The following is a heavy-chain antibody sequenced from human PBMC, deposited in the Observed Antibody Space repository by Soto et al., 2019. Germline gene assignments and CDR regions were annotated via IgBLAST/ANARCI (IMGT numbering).Heavy chain of an antibody. J-gene: IGHJ4*02. CDR2: IYYSGST. Sequence: SETLSLTCAVSGGSISSGGYSWSWIRQPPGKGLEWIGYIYYSGSTNYNPSLKSRVTISVDTSKNQFSLKLSSVTAADTAVYYCARVRKTYYYGSTFDYWGQGTLVTVSS. CDR1: GGSISSGGYS. CDR3: ARVRKTYYYGSTFDY. V-gene: IGHV4-61*08. D-gene: IGHD3-10*01.